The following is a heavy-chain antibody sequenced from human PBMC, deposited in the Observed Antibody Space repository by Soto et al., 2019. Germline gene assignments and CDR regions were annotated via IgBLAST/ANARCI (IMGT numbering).Heavy chain of an antibody. V-gene: IGHV3-15*07. CDR2: IKRKVDGGTT. CDR1: GFTFSNAR. CDR3: TTGSDEGY. D-gene: IGHD1-26*01. Sequence: EVQLVESGGGLVEPGGSLRLSCAASGFTFSNARMNWVRQAPGKGLEWVGRIKRKVDGGTTDYAAPVKGRFTISRDDSKNTLYLQMNSLNSEDTAVYYCTTGSDEGYWGQGILVTVSS. J-gene: IGHJ4*02.